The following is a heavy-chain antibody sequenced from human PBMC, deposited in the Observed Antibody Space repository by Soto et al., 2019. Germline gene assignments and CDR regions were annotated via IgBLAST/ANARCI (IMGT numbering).Heavy chain of an antibody. CDR3: AKDTSSSTYYMDV. J-gene: IGHJ6*03. D-gene: IGHD2-2*01. Sequence: EVQELESGGGSVQPGGSLRLSCAASGFTFSNFAMSWLRHAPWKGLESVSEITGSTGTTYYADSLKGRFIISRDNSKNTVHLQMTSLRAADSAVYYCAKDTSSSTYYMDVWGAGATVTVS. CDR1: GFTFSNFA. V-gene: IGHV3-23*01. CDR2: ITGSTGTT.